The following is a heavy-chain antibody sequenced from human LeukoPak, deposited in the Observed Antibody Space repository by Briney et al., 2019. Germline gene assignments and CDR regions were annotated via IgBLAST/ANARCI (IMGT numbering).Heavy chain of an antibody. CDR2: INPNNGGT. Sequence: ASVKVSCKASGYSFTDYSIYWVRQAPGQGLEWMGWINPNNGGTYLEQRFQGRVAMTRDMSVTTAYMELSRLRSDDTAMYYFARDTGDGYDNWFDPWGQGTQVSVSS. D-gene: IGHD3-16*01. J-gene: IGHJ5*02. V-gene: IGHV1-2*02. CDR3: ARDTGDGYDNWFDP. CDR1: GYSFTDYS.